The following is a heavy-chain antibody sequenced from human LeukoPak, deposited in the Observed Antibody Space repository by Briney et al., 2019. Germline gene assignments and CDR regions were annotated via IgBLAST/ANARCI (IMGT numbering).Heavy chain of an antibody. CDR1: EFTFSTYW. CDR2: INQDGREK. D-gene: IGHD3-22*01. V-gene: IGHV3-7*01. CDR3: ARVRTSYYLNAFDI. J-gene: IGHJ3*02. Sequence: GGSLRLSCAASEFTFSTYWMSWVRQAPGKGLEWVANINQDGREKYYVDSVKGRFAISRDDAKNSLYLQMNSLRAEDTAVYYCARVRTSYYLNAFDIWGQGTVVTVSS.